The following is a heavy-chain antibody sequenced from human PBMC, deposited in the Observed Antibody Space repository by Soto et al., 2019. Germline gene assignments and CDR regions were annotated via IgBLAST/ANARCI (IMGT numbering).Heavy chain of an antibody. V-gene: IGHV4-38-2*02. D-gene: IGHD2-2*01. Sequence: SSETLSLTCAVSGYSISSGYYWGWIRQPPGKGLEWIGSMYHSGSTYYNPSLKSRVTISVHTSKNQLSLKLSSVTAADTAVYYCARDHFGYCSSTTCYSWNYWGQGILVTVSS. CDR3: ARDHFGYCSSTTCYSWNY. CDR1: GYSISSGYY. J-gene: IGHJ4*02. CDR2: MYHSGST.